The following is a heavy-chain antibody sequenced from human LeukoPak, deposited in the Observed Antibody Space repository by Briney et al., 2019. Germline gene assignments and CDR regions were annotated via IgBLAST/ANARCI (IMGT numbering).Heavy chain of an antibody. V-gene: IGHV3-53*01. CDR3: ARASSSWYYFDY. J-gene: IGHJ4*02. D-gene: IGHD6-13*01. Sequence: GGSLRLSCTVSGFTVSSNSMSWVRQAPGKGLEWVSFIYSGTIHYSDSVKGRFTISRDNSKNTLYLQMNSLRAEDTAVYYCARASSSWYYFDYWGQGTLVTVSS. CDR2: IYSGTI. CDR1: GFTVSSNS.